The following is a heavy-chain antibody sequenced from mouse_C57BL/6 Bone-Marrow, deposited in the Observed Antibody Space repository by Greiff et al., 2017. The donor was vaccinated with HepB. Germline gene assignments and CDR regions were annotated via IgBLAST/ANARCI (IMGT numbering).Heavy chain of an antibody. CDR1: GFTFSDYY. J-gene: IGHJ2*01. D-gene: IGHD1-1*01. Sequence: EVKLEESEGGLVQPGSSMKLSCTASGFTFSDYYMAWVRQVPEKGLEWVANINYDGSSTYYLDSLKSRFIISRDNANNILYLQMSSLKSEDTATYYCARDRAPYYYGSSFYFDYWGQGTTLTVSS. CDR2: INYDGSST. V-gene: IGHV5-16*01. CDR3: ARDRAPYYYGSSFYFDY.